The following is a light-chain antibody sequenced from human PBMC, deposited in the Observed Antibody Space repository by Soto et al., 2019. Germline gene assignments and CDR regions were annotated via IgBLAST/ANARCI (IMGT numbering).Light chain of an antibody. CDR1: SSDVGGYNY. J-gene: IGLJ1*01. V-gene: IGLV2-14*01. CDR2: KVT. CDR3: SSYTSSSTYV. Sequence: QSVLTQPASVSGSPGQSITISCTGTSSDVGGYNYVSWYQQYPGKAPTLMIYKVTNRPSGVSDRFSGSKSGDTASLTISGLQADDEADYYCSSYTSSSTYVFGHGTKVTVL.